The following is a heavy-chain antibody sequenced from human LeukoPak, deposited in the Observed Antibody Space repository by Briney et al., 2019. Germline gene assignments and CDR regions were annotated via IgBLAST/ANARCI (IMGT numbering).Heavy chain of an antibody. D-gene: IGHD5-18*01. V-gene: IGHV4-38-2*02. J-gene: IGHJ4*02. CDR3: ARGYSYGIRDFDY. CDR2: IYHSGSA. Sequence: SETLSLTCTVSGYSISSGYYWGWIRQPPGKGLEWIGSIYHSGSAYYNPSLKSRVTISVDTSKNQFSLKLSSVTAADTAVYYCARGYSYGIRDFDYWGQGTLVTVSS. CDR1: GYSISSGYY.